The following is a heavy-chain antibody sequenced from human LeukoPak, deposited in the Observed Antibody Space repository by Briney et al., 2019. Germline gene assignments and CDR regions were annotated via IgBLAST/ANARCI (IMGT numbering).Heavy chain of an antibody. CDR2: ISGSGGST. V-gene: IGHV3-23*01. J-gene: IGHJ4*02. Sequence: GGSLRLSCAGSGFTFNNYAIGWVRQAPGKGLEWVSAISGSGGSTSYADSVKGRFTISRDNSKNTLYLQMNSLRAEDTAVYYCAKDERGYSRNPDYWGQGTLVTVSS. D-gene: IGHD5-18*01. CDR3: AKDERGYSRNPDY. CDR1: GFTFNNYA.